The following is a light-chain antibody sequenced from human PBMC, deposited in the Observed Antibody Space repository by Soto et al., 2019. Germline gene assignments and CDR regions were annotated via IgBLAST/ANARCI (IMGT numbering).Light chain of an antibody. CDR3: SAWDDSLGGRV. J-gene: IGLJ3*02. CDR2: SNN. Sequence: QSVLTQPPSASGTPGQRVTISCSGSTSNIGSHYVYWYQQLPGTAPKLLIYSNNQRPSGVPDRFSGSKSGTSASLAISGLRSEDEADYYCSAWDDSLGGRVFGGGTKLTVL. V-gene: IGLV1-47*02. CDR1: TSNIGSHY.